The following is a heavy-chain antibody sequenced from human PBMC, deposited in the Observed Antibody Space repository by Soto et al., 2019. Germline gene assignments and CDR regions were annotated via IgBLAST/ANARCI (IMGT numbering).Heavy chain of an antibody. D-gene: IGHD3-9*01. CDR1: GFTFSTYL. V-gene: IGHV3-21*06. J-gene: IGHJ3*02. CDR3: ARKPMTGSQSGAFDI. Sequence: VQLVESGGGLVEPGGSLRLSCAASGFTFSTYLMNWVRQAPGKGLEWVSSIKSDSSSLYYADSVKGRFTISRDNAKNSLHLQMNSLSVEDTAMYFCARKPMTGSQSGAFDIWGQGTMVTVSS. CDR2: IKSDSSSL.